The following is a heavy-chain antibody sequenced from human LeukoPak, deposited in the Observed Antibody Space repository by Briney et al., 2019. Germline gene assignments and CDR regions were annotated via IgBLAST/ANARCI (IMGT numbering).Heavy chain of an antibody. CDR2: ISGSGGST. Sequence: PGGSLRLSCAASGFTFSSYGMSWVRQAPGKGLEWVSAISGSGGSTYYADSVKGRFTISRDNSNNTLYLQMNSLRAEDTAVYYCAKASDYRYKYGAFDIWGQGTMVTVSS. V-gene: IGHV3-23*01. J-gene: IGHJ3*02. CDR3: AKASDYRYKYGAFDI. D-gene: IGHD3-10*01. CDR1: GFTFSSYG.